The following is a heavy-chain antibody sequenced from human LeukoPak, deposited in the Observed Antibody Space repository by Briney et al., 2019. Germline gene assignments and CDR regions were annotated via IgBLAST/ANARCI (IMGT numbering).Heavy chain of an antibody. CDR3: ARDFGVATISLLDK. CDR2: ISSLGTT. V-gene: IGHV3-11*01. D-gene: IGHD5-12*01. J-gene: IGHJ4*02. CDR1: GFIVGDYQ. Sequence: GGSPRLSCAASGFIVGDYQMSWIRQAPGKGLEWVSYISSLGTTYYADSVKGRFTISRDNAKNSLYLQMNSLRAEDTAVYYCARDFGVATISLLDKWGQGTLVTVSS.